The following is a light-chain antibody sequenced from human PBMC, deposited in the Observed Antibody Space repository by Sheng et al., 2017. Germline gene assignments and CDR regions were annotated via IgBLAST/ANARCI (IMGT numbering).Light chain of an antibody. Sequence: DIQMTQSPSSLSASVGDRVTITCQASQDISNYLNWYQQKPGKAPKLLIYDASNLETGVPSRFSGSGSGTDFTFTISSLQPEDIATYYCQQYDNLPTFGQGTEGGN. CDR1: QDISNY. J-gene: IGKJ1*01. CDR3: QQYDNLPT. V-gene: IGKV1-33*01. CDR2: DAS.